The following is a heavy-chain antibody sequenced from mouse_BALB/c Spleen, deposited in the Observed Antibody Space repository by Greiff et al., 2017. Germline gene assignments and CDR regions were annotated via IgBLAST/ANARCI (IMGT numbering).Heavy chain of an antibody. Sequence: QVQLKESGAELARPGASVKLSCKASGYTFTSYWMQWVKQRPGQGLEWIGAIYPGDGDTRYTQKFKGKATLTADKSSSTAYMQLSSLASEDSAVYYCARILPLYAMDYWGQGTSVTVAS. CDR2: IYPGDGDT. CDR1: GYTFTSYW. J-gene: IGHJ4*01. D-gene: IGHD1-1*01. CDR3: ARILPLYAMDY. V-gene: IGHV1-87*01.